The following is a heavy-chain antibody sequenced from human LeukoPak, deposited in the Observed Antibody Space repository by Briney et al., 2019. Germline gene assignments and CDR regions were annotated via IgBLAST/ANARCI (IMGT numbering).Heavy chain of an antibody. V-gene: IGHV5-51*01. Sequence: GESLKISCKGSGYSFTGYWIGWVRQMPGKGLECLGIIYPGDSHTRYSPSFQGQVTTSADKSISTAYLQWSSLKASDTAMYYCARLKSGSSGWYLDVFDIWAQGTMVTVSS. CDR3: ARLKSGSSGWYLDVFDI. CDR1: GYSFTGYW. CDR2: IYPGDSHT. J-gene: IGHJ3*02. D-gene: IGHD6-19*01.